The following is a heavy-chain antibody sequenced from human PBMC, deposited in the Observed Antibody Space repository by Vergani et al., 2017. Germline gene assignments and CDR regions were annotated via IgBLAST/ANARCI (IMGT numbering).Heavy chain of an antibody. CDR3: ARESSHMVRGVLYYYGMDV. J-gene: IGHJ6*02. CDR2: INPNSGST. V-gene: IGHV1-2*02. CDR1: GYTFTGYY. Sequence: QVQLVQSGAEVKKPGASVKVSCKASGYTFTGYYMHWVRQAPGQGLEWMGWINPNSGSTNYAQKFQGRVTMTRDTSISTAYMELSRLRSDDTAVYYCARESSHMVRGVLYYYGMDVWGQGTTVTVSS. D-gene: IGHD3-10*01.